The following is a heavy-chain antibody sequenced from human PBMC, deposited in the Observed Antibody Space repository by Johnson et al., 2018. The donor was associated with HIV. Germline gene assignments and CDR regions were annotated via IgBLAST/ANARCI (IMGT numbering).Heavy chain of an antibody. CDR3: ASGAAVAGNAFDI. D-gene: IGHD6-19*01. J-gene: IGHJ3*02. V-gene: IGHV3-11*04. CDR2: IRTDGSST. CDR1: GFTFSDYY. Sequence: QVQLVESGGGLVTPGGSVKLSCQGSGFTFSDYYMTWIRQAPGKGLEWVSYIRTDGSSTYYADAVKGRFTFVRDNAKNSLFLQIDTLRAEDTAVYYCASGAAVAGNAFDIWGQGTMVTVAS.